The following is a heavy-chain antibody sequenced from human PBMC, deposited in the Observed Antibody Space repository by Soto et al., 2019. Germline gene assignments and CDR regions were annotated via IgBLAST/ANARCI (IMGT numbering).Heavy chain of an antibody. CDR3: ARDRGIAVAGEFDY. CDR1: GYTFTGYY. D-gene: IGHD6-19*01. J-gene: IGHJ4*02. V-gene: IGHV1-2*04. CDR2: INPNSGGT. Sequence: ASVKVSCKASGYTFTGYYMHWVRQAPGQGLEWMGWINPNSGGTNYAQKFQGWVTMTRDTSISTAYMELSRLRSDDTAVYYCARDRGIAVAGEFDYWGQGTLVTVSS.